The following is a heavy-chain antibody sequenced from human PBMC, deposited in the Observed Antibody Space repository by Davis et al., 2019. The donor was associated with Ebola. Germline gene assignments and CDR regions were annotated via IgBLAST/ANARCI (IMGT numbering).Heavy chain of an antibody. V-gene: IGHV1-46*01. D-gene: IGHD3-10*01. CDR2: INPSGGST. CDR3: ARDRNTMVRGDYFDY. CDR1: GYTFTSYY. J-gene: IGHJ4*02. Sequence: AASVKVSCKASGYTFTSYYMHWVRQAPGQGLEWMGIINPSGGSTSYAQKFQGRVTMTRDTSTSTVYMELSSLRSEDTAVYYCARDRNTMVRGDYFDYWGQGTLVTVSS.